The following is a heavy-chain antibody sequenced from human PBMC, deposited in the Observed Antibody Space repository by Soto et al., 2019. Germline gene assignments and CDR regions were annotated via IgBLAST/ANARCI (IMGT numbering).Heavy chain of an antibody. CDR2: INHSGST. D-gene: IGHD4-17*01. J-gene: IGHJ6*02. V-gene: IGHV4-34*01. CDR1: GGSFSGYY. CDR3: ARIGSLLNYYYYGMDV. Sequence: SETLSLTCAVYGGSFSGYYWSWIRQPPGQGLEWIGEINHSGSTNYNPSLKSRVTISVDTSKNQFSLKLSSVTAADTAVYYCARIGSLLNYYYYGMDVWGQGTTVTVSS.